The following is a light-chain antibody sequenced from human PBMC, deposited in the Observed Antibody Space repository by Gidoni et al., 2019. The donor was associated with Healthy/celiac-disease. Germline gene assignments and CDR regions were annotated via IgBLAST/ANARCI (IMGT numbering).Light chain of an antibody. CDR1: SLRSYY. V-gene: IGLV3-19*01. CDR2: GKN. Sequence: SSELTQDPAVSVALGQTVRITCQGDSLRSYYASWYQQKPGQAPVLVIYGKNNRPSGIPDRFFGSSSGNTASLTITGAQAEDEADYYCNSRDSSGNHLVFGGGTKLNVL. CDR3: NSRDSSGNHLV. J-gene: IGLJ3*02.